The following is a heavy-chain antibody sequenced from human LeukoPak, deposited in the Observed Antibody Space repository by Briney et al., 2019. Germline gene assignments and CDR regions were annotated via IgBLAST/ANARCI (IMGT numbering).Heavy chain of an antibody. D-gene: IGHD6-13*01. CDR2: IYHSGST. V-gene: IGHV4-4*02. CDR3: ARRVPEHTTGIAAAGHDY. CDR1: GGSISSSNW. J-gene: IGHJ4*02. Sequence: SGTLSLTCAVSGGSISSSNWWSWVRQPPGKGLEWIGEIYHSGSTNYNPSLKSRVTISVDKSKNQFSLKLSSVTAADTAVYYCARRVPEHTTGIAAAGHDYWGQGTLVTVSS.